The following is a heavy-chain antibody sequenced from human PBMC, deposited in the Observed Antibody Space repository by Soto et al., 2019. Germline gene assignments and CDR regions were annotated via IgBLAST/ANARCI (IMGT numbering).Heavy chain of an antibody. V-gene: IGHV5-51*01. J-gene: IGHJ6*03. CDR1: GYSFTSYW. D-gene: IGHD3-3*01. CDR3: ALGLIGSFYVFWSGYYDYYYYYMDV. Sequence: PGESLKISCKGSGYSFTSYWIGWVRQMPGKGLEWMGIIYPGDSDTRYSPSFQGQVTISADKSISTAYLQWSSLKASDTAMYYCALGLIGSFYVFWSGYYDYYYYYMDVWGKGTTVTVSS. CDR2: IYPGDSDT.